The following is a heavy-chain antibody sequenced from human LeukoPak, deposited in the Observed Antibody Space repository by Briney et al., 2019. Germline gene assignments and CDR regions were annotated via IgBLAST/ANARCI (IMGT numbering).Heavy chain of an antibody. CDR2: IRQDGNEI. V-gene: IGHV3-7*01. J-gene: IGHJ4*02. CDR3: ATLNGDDGVVSGFAR. D-gene: IGHD7-27*01. Sequence: GGSLRLSCAASGFRFRNSWMSWVRQAPGKGLEGVANIRQDGNEIYYMDSVKGRFTISRDNAKKSLYLKMNLLRAEDTAVYYCATLNGDDGVVSGFARWGQGILVTVSS. CDR1: GFRFRNSW.